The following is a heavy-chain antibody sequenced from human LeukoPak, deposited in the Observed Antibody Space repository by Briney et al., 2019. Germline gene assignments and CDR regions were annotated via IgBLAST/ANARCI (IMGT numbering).Heavy chain of an antibody. CDR2: IHYSGST. CDR3: ARVRDRSGYFYDFDY. CDR1: GGSINSYY. V-gene: IGHV4-59*01. J-gene: IGHJ4*02. Sequence: SETLSLTCTVSGGSINSYYWSWIRQPPGKGLEWIGYIHYSGSTNYNPSLKSRVTISADTSRNQFSLKLSSVTAADTAVYYCARVRDRSGYFYDFDYWGQGTLVTVSS. D-gene: IGHD3-22*01.